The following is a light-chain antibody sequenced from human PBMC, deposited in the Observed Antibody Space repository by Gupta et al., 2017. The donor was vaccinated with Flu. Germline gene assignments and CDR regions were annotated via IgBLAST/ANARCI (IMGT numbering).Light chain of an antibody. CDR1: QSVRSN. V-gene: IGKV3-15*01. Sequence: EIVMTQPPATPSVSPGERATLSCRASQSVRSNLAWYQQKPGQAPRLLIYGASTRATGIPARFSGSGSGTEFTLTISSLQSEDFAVYYCQQYNNWPPEITFGGGTKVEIK. J-gene: IGKJ4*01. CDR3: QQYNNWPPEIT. CDR2: GAS.